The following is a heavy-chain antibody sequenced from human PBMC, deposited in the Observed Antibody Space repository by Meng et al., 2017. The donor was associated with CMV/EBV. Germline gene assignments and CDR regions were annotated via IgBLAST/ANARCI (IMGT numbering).Heavy chain of an antibody. V-gene: IGHV3-11*01. CDR1: GFTFSDYY. D-gene: IGHD4/OR15-4a*01. Sequence: LKISCAASGFTFSDYYMSWIRQAPGKGLEWVSYISSSGSTIYYADSVKGRFTISRDNSKNTLYLQMNSLRAEDTAVYYCASMVVTRGWFDPWGQGTLVTVSS. CDR3: ASMVVTRGWFDP. CDR2: ISSSGSTI. J-gene: IGHJ5*02.